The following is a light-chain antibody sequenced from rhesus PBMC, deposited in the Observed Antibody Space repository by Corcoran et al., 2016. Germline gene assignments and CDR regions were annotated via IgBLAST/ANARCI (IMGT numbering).Light chain of an antibody. V-gene: IGKV1-69*01. J-gene: IGKJ1*01. CDR1: QRISNW. Sequence: DIQMTQSPSSLSASVGDRVTITCRASQRISNWLAWYQQKPGRDPKLLIYRTSNLETGVPSRFSGGGYVTDVTRTISSLQPEDIATYYCQQHDNSPWTFGQGTKVEIK. CDR2: RTS. CDR3: QQHDNSPWT.